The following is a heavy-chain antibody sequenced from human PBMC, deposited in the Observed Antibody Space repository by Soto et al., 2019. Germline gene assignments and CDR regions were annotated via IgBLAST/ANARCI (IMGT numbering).Heavy chain of an antibody. D-gene: IGHD6-13*01. CDR3: AAQGSSSWYYGMDV. CDR2: IYYSGSS. CDR1: GGSISSGGYY. V-gene: IGHV4-31*03. Sequence: QVQLQESGPGLVKPSQTLSLTCTVSGGSISSGGYYWSWIRQHPGKGLEWIGYIYYSGSSYYNPSLKSRVTISVDTSKNQCSLKLSSVTAADTAVYYCAAQGSSSWYYGMDVWGQGTTVTVSS. J-gene: IGHJ6*02.